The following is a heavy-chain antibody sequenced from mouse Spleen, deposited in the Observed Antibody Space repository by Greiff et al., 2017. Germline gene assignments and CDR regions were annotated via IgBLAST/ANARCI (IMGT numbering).Heavy chain of an antibody. J-gene: IGHJ4*01. CDR1: GYAFSSYW. D-gene: IGHD2-1*01. CDR2: IYPGDGDT. V-gene: IGHV1-80*01. CDR3: ARVEGNYPYYAMDY. Sequence: QVQLQQPGAELVKPGASVKISCKASGYAFSSYWMNWVKQRPGKGLEWIGQIYPGDGDTNYNGKFKGKATLTADKSSSTAYMQLSSLTSEDSAVYFCARVEGNYPYYAMDYWGQGTSVTVSS.